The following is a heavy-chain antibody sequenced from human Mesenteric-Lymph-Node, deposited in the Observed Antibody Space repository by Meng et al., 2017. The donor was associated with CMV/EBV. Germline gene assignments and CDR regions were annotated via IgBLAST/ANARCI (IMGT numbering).Heavy chain of an antibody. Sequence: KVSCKGSGYTFATYWIGWVRQMPAKGLEWMGIIYPGDSDTRYSPSFQGQVTISADESTSTAYLQWSSLQASDTAMYYCARRLAYCGGDCFPHYFEYWGQGTLVTVSS. J-gene: IGHJ4*02. D-gene: IGHD2-21*01. CDR1: GYTFATYW. V-gene: IGHV5-51*01. CDR2: IYPGDSDT. CDR3: ARRLAYCGGDCFPHYFEY.